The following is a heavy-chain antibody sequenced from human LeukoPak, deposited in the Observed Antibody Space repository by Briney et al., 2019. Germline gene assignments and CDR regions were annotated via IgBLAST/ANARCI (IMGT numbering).Heavy chain of an antibody. CDR3: ARGDRMNGDNWFDP. Sequence: SETLSLTCAVYGGSFSGYYWSWIRQPPGKGLEWIGEINHSGSTNYNPSLKSRVTISVDTSKNQFSLKLSSVTAADTAVYYCARGDRMNGDNWFDPWGQGTLVTVSS. CDR2: INHSGST. D-gene: IGHD4-17*01. V-gene: IGHV4-34*01. J-gene: IGHJ5*02. CDR1: GGSFSGYY.